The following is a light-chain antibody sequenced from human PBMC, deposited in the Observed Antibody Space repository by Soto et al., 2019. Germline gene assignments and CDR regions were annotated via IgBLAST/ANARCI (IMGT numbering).Light chain of an antibody. V-gene: IGKV1-39*01. CDR2: AAS. J-gene: IGKJ4*02. Sequence: DIQMTQAPSSLSATVRDRVTITCRASQSISSYLNWYQQKPGKAPKLLIYAASSLQSGVPSRFSGSGSVTDFTLTISSLQPEDFATYYCQQSYSTPRTFGRGTKVDIK. CDR3: QQSYSTPRT. CDR1: QSISSY.